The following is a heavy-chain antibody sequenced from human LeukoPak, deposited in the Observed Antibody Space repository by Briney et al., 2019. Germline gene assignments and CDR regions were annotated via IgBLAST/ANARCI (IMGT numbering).Heavy chain of an antibody. J-gene: IGHJ4*02. CDR1: GFTFSSCA. CDR3: AKDVVRGVMWYFDY. Sequence: GGSLRLSCAASGFTFSSCAMSWVRQAPGKGLEWVSAISGSGGSTYYADSVKGRFTISRDNSKNTLYLQMNSLRAEDTAVYYCAKDVVRGVMWYFDYWGQGTLVTVSS. D-gene: IGHD3-10*01. CDR2: ISGSGGST. V-gene: IGHV3-23*01.